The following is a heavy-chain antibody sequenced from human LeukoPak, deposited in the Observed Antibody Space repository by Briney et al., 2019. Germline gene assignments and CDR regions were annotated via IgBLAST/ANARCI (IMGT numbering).Heavy chain of an antibody. CDR2: ISGSGGST. V-gene: IGHV3-23*01. Sequence: GGSLRLSSAASGFTFSSYAMSWVRQAPGKGLEWVSAISGSGGSTYYADSVKGRFTISRDNSKNTLYLQMNSLRAEDTAVYYCAKVPWEFHYFDYWGQGTLVTVSS. CDR3: AKVPWEFHYFDY. CDR1: GFTFSSYA. J-gene: IGHJ4*02. D-gene: IGHD1-26*01.